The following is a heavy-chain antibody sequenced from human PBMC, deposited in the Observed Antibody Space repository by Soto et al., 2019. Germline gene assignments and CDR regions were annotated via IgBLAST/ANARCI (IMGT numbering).Heavy chain of an antibody. CDR3: AKEIGLPTYYDFWSGYSHDAFDI. D-gene: IGHD3-3*01. CDR1: GFTFSSYA. J-gene: IGHJ3*02. CDR2: ISGSGGST. V-gene: IGHV3-23*01. Sequence: GGSLRLSCAASGFTFSSYAMSWVRQAPGKGLEWVSAISGSGGSTYYADSVKGRFTISRDNSKNTLYLQMNSLRAEDTAVYYCAKEIGLPTYYDFWSGYSHDAFDIWGQQTMVTVSS.